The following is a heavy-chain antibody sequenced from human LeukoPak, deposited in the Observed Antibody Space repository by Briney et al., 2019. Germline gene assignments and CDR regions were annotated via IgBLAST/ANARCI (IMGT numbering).Heavy chain of an antibody. CDR2: IKSKADGGTT. Sequence: GGSLRLSCAASGLTFSNAWMSWVRQAPGKGPEWVGRIKSKADGGTTDYAAPVKGRFTISRDDSKNTLYLQMNSLRTEDTAMYYCTTDEGYDSAAGAFDFWGQGTMVTVSS. D-gene: IGHD3-10*01. J-gene: IGHJ3*01. CDR3: TTDEGYDSAAGAFDF. V-gene: IGHV3-15*01. CDR1: GLTFSNAW.